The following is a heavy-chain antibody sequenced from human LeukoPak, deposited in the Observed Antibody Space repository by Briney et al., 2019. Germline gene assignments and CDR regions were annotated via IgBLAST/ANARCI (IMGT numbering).Heavy chain of an antibody. J-gene: IGHJ4*02. D-gene: IGHD2-15*01. CDR3: ARVPYCSGDTCYDC. CDR2: INPNSGGT. V-gene: IGHV1-2*02. Sequence: ASVKVSCKASGYTFTGYYMHWVRQAPGQGLEWMGWINPNSGGTNYAQKFQGRVTMTRDTSISTAYMELSRLRFDDTAVYYCARVPYCSGDTCYDCWGQGSLVIVSS. CDR1: GYTFTGYY.